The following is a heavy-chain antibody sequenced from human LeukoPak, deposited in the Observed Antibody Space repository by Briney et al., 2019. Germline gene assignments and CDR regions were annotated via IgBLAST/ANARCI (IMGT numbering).Heavy chain of an antibody. CDR3: ARVRPIAARPVDY. CDR2: IYYSGST. V-gene: IGHV4-59*01. CDR1: GGSISSYY. D-gene: IGHD6-6*01. J-gene: IGHJ4*02. Sequence: SETLSLTCTVSGGSISSYYWSWIRQPPGKGLEWIGYIYYSGSTNYNPSLKSRVTISVDTSKNQFSLKLSSVTAADTAVYYCARVRPIAARPVDYWGQGTLVTVSS.